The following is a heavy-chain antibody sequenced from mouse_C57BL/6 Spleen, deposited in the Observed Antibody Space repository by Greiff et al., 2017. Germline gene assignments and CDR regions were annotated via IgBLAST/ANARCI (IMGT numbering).Heavy chain of an antibody. D-gene: IGHD3-3*01. V-gene: IGHV5-16*01. J-gene: IGHJ1*03. CDR1: GFTFSDYY. CDR3: ARDGGRAYFDV. CDR2: INYDGSST. Sequence: EVQVVESEGGLVQPGSSMKLSCTASGFTFSDYYMAWVRQVPEKGLEWVANINYDGSSTYYLDSLKSRFIISRDNAKNILYLQMSSLKSEDTATYYCARDGGRAYFDVWGTGTTVTVSS.